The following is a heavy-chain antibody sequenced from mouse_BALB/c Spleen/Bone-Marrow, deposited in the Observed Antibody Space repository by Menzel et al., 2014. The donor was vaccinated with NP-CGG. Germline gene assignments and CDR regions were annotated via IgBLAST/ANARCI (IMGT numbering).Heavy chain of an antibody. D-gene: IGHD2-14*01. CDR2: IWGDGST. J-gene: IGHJ4*01. CDR3: ARDRYDGAMDY. CDR1: GFSLTGYG. Sequence: VQGVESGPGLVAPSQSLSITCTVSGFSLTGYGVNWVRQPPGKGLEWLGMIWGDGSTDYNSALKSRLSISKDNSKSXVFLKMNSLQTDDTARYYCARDRYDGAMDYWGQGTSVTVPS. V-gene: IGHV2-6-7*01.